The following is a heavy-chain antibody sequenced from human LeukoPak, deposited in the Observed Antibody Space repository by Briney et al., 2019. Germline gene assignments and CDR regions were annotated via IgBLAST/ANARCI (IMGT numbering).Heavy chain of an antibody. CDR1: GFTFSSYW. Sequence: GGSLRLSCAASGFTFSSYWMTWVRQAPGKGLEWVSVIYRGGNTYYADSVKGRFSISRDNSKNTVNLQMNSLRAEDTAVYYCATFSYAGNAGGSAGSWGQGTLVTVSS. V-gene: IGHV3-53*01. J-gene: IGHJ5*02. CDR3: ATFSYAGNAGGSAGS. CDR2: IYRGGNT. D-gene: IGHD4-23*01.